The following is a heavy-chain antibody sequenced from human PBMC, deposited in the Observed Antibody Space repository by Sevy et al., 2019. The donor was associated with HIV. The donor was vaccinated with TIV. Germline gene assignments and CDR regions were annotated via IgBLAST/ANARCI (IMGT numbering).Heavy chain of an antibody. Sequence: SETLSLTCTVSGGSISSSSYYWGWIRQPPGKGLEWIGSIYYSGSTYYNPSLKIRVTISVDTSKNQFSLKLSSVTAADTAVYYCARHWAFQRTGYYGMNVWGQGTTVTVSS. CDR1: GGSISSSSYY. D-gene: IGHD6-25*01. J-gene: IGHJ6*02. V-gene: IGHV4-39*01. CDR3: ARHWAFQRTGYYGMNV. CDR2: IYYSGST.